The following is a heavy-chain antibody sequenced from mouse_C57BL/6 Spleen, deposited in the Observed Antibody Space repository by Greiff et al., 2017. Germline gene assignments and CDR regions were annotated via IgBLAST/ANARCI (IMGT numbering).Heavy chain of an antibody. Sequence: VQLQQPGAELVRPGTSVKLSCKASGYTFTSYWMHWVKQRPGQGLEWIGVIDPSDSYTNYNQKFKGKATLTVDTSSSTAYMQLSSLTSEDSAVYYCARGLLLPYCDVWGTGTTVTVSS. J-gene: IGHJ1*03. V-gene: IGHV1-59*01. D-gene: IGHD1-1*01. CDR1: GYTFTSYW. CDR2: IDPSDSYT. CDR3: ARGLLLPYCDV.